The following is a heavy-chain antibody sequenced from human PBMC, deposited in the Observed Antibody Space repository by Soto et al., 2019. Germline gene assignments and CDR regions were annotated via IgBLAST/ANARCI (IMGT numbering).Heavy chain of an antibody. CDR1: GITFSSYG. D-gene: IGHD3-16*01. CDR2: ISYDGTNK. CDR3: AKGLGWRVLGDAFDI. J-gene: IGHJ3*02. Sequence: GGSLRLSCAASGITFSSYGMHWVRQAPGKGLEWVAVISYDGTNKYYGDSVKGRFSISRDNSKNTLYLQMNSLRAEDTAAYYCAKGLGWRVLGDAFDIWGQGTMVTVSS. V-gene: IGHV3-30*18.